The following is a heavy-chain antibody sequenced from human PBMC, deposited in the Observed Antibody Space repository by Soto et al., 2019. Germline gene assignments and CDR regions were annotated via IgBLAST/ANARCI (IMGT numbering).Heavy chain of an antibody. CDR2: IYFIGSS. CDR1: GGSISAVISY. D-gene: IGHD3-10*01. Sequence: PSETLSLTCTVSGGSISAVISYWGGIRQPPGKGLEWIGSIYFIGSSYSNPSLKSRVTMSADTSNNQFSLKMSSVTAADTAVYFCARQDDKYGSTSWGQGTLVTVSS. V-gene: IGHV4-39*01. J-gene: IGHJ5*02. CDR3: ARQDDKYGSTS.